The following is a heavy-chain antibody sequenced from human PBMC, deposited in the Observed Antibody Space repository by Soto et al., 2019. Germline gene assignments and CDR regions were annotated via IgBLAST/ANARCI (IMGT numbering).Heavy chain of an antibody. CDR3: ARDLGYYESSGYFDY. Sequence: GGSLRLSCAASGFTFSDYYMSWIRQAPGKGLEWVSYIGSSDNIIYYADSVKGRFTISRDNAKNSLYLQMNSLRAEDTAVYYCARDLGYYESSGYFDYWGQGTLVTSPQ. V-gene: IGHV3-11*01. CDR1: GFTFSDYY. D-gene: IGHD3-22*01. CDR2: IGSSDNII. J-gene: IGHJ4*02.